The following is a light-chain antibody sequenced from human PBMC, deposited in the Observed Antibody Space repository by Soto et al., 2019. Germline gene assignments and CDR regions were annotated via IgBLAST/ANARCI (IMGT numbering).Light chain of an antibody. CDR3: QHFDSYPYT. V-gene: IGKV1-13*02. J-gene: IGKJ2*01. CDR1: QGIGGA. Sequence: AIQLTQSPSSLSASVGDRVTITCRASQGIGGALAWYKQEPGKAPKLLIYDASNLESGVPSRFSGSGFGRDFTLTVSSLQPEDFATYYCQHFDSYPYTFGQGTNLEIK. CDR2: DAS.